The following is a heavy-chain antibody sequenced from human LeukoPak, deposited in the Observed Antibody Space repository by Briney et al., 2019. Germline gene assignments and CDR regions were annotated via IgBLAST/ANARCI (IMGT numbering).Heavy chain of an antibody. J-gene: IGHJ6*02. CDR2: ISYDGSKK. D-gene: IGHD2-2*01. CDR3: ARGVRRYYGMDV. V-gene: IGHV3-30-3*01. CDR1: GFTFSSYA. Sequence: GGSLRLSCAASGFTFSSYAMHWVRQAPGKGLEWVGVISYDGSKKYYADSVKGRFTISSDSSKNTLYLQMNSLRAEDTAVYYCARGVRRYYGMDVWGQGTTVTVSS.